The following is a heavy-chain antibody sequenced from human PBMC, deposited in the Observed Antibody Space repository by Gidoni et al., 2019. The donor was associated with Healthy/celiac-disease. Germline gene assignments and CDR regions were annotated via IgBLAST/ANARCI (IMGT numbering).Heavy chain of an antibody. V-gene: IGHV4-39*07. CDR3: ARDPARQYYDAFDI. D-gene: IGHD2-15*01. Sequence: QLQLQESGPGLVKPSETLSPTGTVSGGSISSSSYHWGCIRQPPGKGLEWIGSIYYSGTTYYNPSLKSRVTISVDTSKNQFSLKLSSVTAADTAVYYCARDPARQYYDAFDIWGQGTMVTVSS. CDR2: IYYSGTT. CDR1: GGSISSSSYH. J-gene: IGHJ3*02.